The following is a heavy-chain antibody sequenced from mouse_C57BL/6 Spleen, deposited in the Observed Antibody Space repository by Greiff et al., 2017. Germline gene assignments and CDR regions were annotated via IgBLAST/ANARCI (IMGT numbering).Heavy chain of an antibody. Sequence: VQLQQPGAELVKPGASVKMSCKASGYTFTSYWITWVKQRPGQGLEWIGDIYPGSGSTNYNEKFKSKVTLTVDTSSSTAYLQLSSLTSEDSAVYYCAKAYYGSTWFAYWGQGTLVTVSA. CDR1: GYTFTSYW. CDR2: IYPGSGST. J-gene: IGHJ3*01. D-gene: IGHD1-1*01. V-gene: IGHV1-55*01. CDR3: AKAYYGSTWFAY.